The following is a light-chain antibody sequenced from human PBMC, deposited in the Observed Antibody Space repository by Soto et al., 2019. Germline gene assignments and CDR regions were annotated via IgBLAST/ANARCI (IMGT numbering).Light chain of an antibody. CDR2: YDS. J-gene: IGLJ1*01. V-gene: IGLV3-21*04. Sequence: SYELTQPPSVSVAPGKTARITCGGNNIGSKSVYWYQQKPGQAPVVVFYYDSDRPSGLPERISGSNSGNTATLTISRVEAGDEADYYCQVWDDTSGVFGTGTKLTVL. CDR1: NIGSKS. CDR3: QVWDDTSGV.